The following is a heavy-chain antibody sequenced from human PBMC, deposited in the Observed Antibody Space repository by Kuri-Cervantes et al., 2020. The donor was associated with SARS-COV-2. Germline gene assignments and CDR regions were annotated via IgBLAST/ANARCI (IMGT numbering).Heavy chain of an antibody. Sequence: ESLKISCVVSGGSISSSNWWSRVRQPPGKGLEWIGEIYHSGSTNYNPSLKSRVTILVDKSKNQFSLKLSSVTAADTAVYYCARVLWDCSRTNCYRYYYYGMDVWGQGTTVTCYS. CDR2: IYHSGST. CDR3: ARVLWDCSRTNCYRYYYYGMDV. D-gene: IGHD2-2*02. V-gene: IGHV4/OR15-8*01. J-gene: IGHJ6*01. CDR1: GGSISSSNW.